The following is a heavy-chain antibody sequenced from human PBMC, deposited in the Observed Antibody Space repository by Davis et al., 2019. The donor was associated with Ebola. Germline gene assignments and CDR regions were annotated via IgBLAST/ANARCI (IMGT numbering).Heavy chain of an antibody. CDR1: GSTFSSYW. CDR2: ISYDGSNK. CDR3: ARGARVATFILNYYYYGMDV. V-gene: IGHV3-30*03. Sequence: GESLKIPCAASGSTFSSYWMRRVRQAPGTGLAWVAVISYDGSNKYYADSVKGRFTISRDNSKNTLYLQMNSLRAEDTAVYYCARGARVATFILNYYYYGMDVWGQGTTVTVYS. D-gene: IGHD5-12*01. J-gene: IGHJ6*02.